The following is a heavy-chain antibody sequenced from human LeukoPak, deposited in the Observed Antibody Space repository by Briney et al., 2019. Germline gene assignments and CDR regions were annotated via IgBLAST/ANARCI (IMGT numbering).Heavy chain of an antibody. Sequence: PGGSLRLSCAVSGFTVSSNYMSWVRQAPGKELEWVSVIYSGGNTHYAESVKGRFTISRDNSKNTLFLQRNSLRAEDTAVYYCARADGTGGPYDYWGRGTLVTVSS. CDR3: ARADGTGGPYDY. D-gene: IGHD3/OR15-3a*01. CDR2: IYSGGNT. V-gene: IGHV3-53*01. CDR1: GFTVSSNY. J-gene: IGHJ4*02.